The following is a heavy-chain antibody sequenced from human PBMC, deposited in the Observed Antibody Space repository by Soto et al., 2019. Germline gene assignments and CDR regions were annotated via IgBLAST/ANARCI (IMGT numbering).Heavy chain of an antibody. J-gene: IGHJ4*02. CDR3: ARDLRGTTKGLYFDY. D-gene: IGHD1-26*01. V-gene: IGHV3-66*01. Sequence: GGSLRLSCAASGFTVSSNYMSWVRQAPGKGLEWVSVIYSGGSTYYADSVKGRFTISRDNSKNTLYLQMNSLRAEDTAVYYCARDLRGTTKGLYFDYWGQGTLVTVSS. CDR2: IYSGGST. CDR1: GFTVSSNY.